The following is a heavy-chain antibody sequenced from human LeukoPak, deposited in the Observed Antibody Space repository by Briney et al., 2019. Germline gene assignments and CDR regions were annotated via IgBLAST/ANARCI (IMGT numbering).Heavy chain of an antibody. CDR3: ARDYYFDY. J-gene: IGHJ4*02. V-gene: IGHV3-30-3*01. Sequence: GGSLRLSCAASGFTFSSYAMHWVREAPGKGLEWVAVISYDGSNKYYADSVKGRVTISRDNSKNTLYLQMNSLRAEDTAVYYCARDYYFDYWGQGTLVTVAS. CDR2: ISYDGSNK. CDR1: GFTFSSYA.